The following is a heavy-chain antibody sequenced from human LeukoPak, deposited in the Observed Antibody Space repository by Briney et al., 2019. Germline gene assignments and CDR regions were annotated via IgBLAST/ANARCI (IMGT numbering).Heavy chain of an antibody. Sequence: PSETLSLTCTVSGGSISSSSYYWGWIRPPPGKGLEWIGSIYYSGSTYYNPSLKSRVTISVHTSKNKFSLKLSSVTAADTVVYYCARVAPPFDYCGQGTLVTVSS. CDR1: GGSISSSSYY. CDR3: ARVAPPFDY. CDR2: IYYSGST. V-gene: IGHV4-39*01. J-gene: IGHJ4*02.